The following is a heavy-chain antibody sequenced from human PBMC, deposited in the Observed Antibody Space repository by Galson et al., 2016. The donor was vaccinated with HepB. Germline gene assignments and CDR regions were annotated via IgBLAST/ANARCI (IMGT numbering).Heavy chain of an antibody. CDR1: DFSFSSYW. CDR2: IGQDGSEG. J-gene: IGHJ4*02. CDR3: AMTEFCRGGNCYPDY. V-gene: IGHV3-7*02. Sequence: SLRLSCAAADFSFSSYWMTWVRQAPGKGLEWVANIGQDGSEGHYVDSVEGRFTISRDNARNSLSLQMDSLRAEDTAVYYCAMTEFCRGGNCYPDYWGQGTLVTVSS. D-gene: IGHD2-15*01.